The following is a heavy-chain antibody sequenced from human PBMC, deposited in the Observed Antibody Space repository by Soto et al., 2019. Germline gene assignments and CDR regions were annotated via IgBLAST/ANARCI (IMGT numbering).Heavy chain of an antibody. J-gene: IGHJ4*02. CDR1: GGSISSYY. V-gene: IGHV4-59*13. Sequence: QVQLQESGPVLVKASETLSVTCTVSGGSISSYYWSWIRQPPGQGLEWIGYIYHTGTSDYNPSLKTRVTISVDSSKNQFSLTLMSVTAADTAVYYCARGRGFGEHYFDSWGQGALVTASS. CDR2: IYHTGTS. D-gene: IGHD3-10*01. CDR3: ARGRGFGEHYFDS.